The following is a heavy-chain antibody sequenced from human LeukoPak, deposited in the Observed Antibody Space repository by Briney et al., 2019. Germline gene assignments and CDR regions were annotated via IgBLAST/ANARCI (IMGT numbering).Heavy chain of an antibody. D-gene: IGHD5-12*01. J-gene: IGHJ5*02. V-gene: IGHV4-39*07. CDR1: GGSISSSSYY. Sequence: PSETLSLTCSVSGGSISSSSYYWGWIRQPPGKGLEWIGSIFYSGSTYYNPSLKSRVTISVDTSKNQFSLKLSSVTAADTAVYYCARVILEPSGYDYSGWFDPWGQGTLVTVSS. CDR2: IFYSGST. CDR3: ARVILEPSGYDYSGWFDP.